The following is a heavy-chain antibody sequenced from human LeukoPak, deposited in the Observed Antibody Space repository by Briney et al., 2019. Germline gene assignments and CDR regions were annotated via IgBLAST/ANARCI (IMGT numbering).Heavy chain of an antibody. V-gene: IGHV3-21*01. D-gene: IGHD2-15*01. CDR1: GFTFSTYS. CDR2: IRSSSIYI. CDR3: AREPFKGGFDY. Sequence: AGGSLRLSCAASGFTFSTYSMNWVRQAPGKGLGWVSSIRSSSIYIYYVDSVKGRFTISRDNAKNSLYLQMNSLRAEDTAVYYCAREPFKGGFDYWGQGTLVTVSS. J-gene: IGHJ4*02.